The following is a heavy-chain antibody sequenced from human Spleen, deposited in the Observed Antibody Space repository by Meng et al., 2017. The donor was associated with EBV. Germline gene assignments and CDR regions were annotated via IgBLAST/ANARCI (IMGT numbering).Heavy chain of an antibody. Sequence: VGSGAEVKNPGGSVMVSCKASGYHFTSYYLHWVRQAPGQGLEWMGIINPIGGTTSYAQEFQGRVAMTRDTSTSTVYMELSSLTSEDTAVYYCARDRRLGSAYWYFDLWGRGTLVTVSS. CDR2: INPIGGTT. CDR3: ARDRRLGSAYWYFDL. V-gene: IGHV1-46*01. J-gene: IGHJ2*01. D-gene: IGHD7-27*01. CDR1: GYHFTSYY.